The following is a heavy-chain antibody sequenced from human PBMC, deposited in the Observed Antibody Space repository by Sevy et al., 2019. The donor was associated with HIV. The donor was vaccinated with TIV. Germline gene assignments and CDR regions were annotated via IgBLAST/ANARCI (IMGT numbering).Heavy chain of an antibody. CDR1: GFTFSSYA. CDR3: AKDMGGYGDYVAAFDI. Sequence: GGCLRLSCAASGFTFSSYAMSWVRQAPGKGLEWVSAISGSGGSTYYADSVKGRFTISRDNSKNTLYLQMNSLRAEDTAVYYCAKDMGGYGDYVAAFDIWGQGTMVTVSS. V-gene: IGHV3-23*01. CDR2: ISGSGGST. D-gene: IGHD4-17*01. J-gene: IGHJ3*02.